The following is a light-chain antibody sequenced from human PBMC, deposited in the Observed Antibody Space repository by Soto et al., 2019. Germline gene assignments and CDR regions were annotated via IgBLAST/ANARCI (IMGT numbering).Light chain of an antibody. V-gene: IGKV1-9*01. J-gene: IGKJ4*01. CDR2: AAS. CDR1: QGISTY. Sequence: DLQLTQSPSFLSASVGDRVTITCRASQGISTYLGWYQQKPGKAPKLLIYAASTLESGVPSRFSGRGSGTEFTLTISSLQPEDFATYYCQQLNSYPLTFGGGTKVEIK. CDR3: QQLNSYPLT.